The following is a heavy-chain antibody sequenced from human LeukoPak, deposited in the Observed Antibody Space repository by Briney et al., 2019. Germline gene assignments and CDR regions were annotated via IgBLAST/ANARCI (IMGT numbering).Heavy chain of an antibody. D-gene: IGHD3/OR15-3a*01. V-gene: IGHV4-59*08. CDR3: SRLTNYGYHFFYGLDV. CDR1: GGSINNYY. J-gene: IGHJ6*02. Sequence: SETLSLTCTVSGGSINNYYWNWVRQPPGKGLEWIGYFYYSGSTHYNPSLKSRVTMSVDTSKNQFSLKLTSVTAADTAVYYCSRLTNYGYHFFYGLDVWGQGTTVTVSS. CDR2: FYYSGST.